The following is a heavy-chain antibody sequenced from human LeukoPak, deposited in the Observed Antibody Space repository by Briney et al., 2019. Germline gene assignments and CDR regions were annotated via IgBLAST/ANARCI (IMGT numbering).Heavy chain of an antibody. CDR2: IKQDGSEK. CDR3: ARGGELLRSSWFDP. V-gene: IGHV3-7*03. J-gene: IGHJ5*02. CDR1: GFTFSSYW. D-gene: IGHD1-26*01. Sequence: GGSLRLSCAASGFTFSSYWMSWVRQAPGKGLEWVANIKQDGSEKYYVDSVKGRFTISRDNAKNSLYLQMNSLRSDDTAVYYCARGGELLRSSWFDPWGQGTLVTVSS.